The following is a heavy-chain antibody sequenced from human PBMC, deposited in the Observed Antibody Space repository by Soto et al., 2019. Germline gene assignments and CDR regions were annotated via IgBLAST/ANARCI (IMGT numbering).Heavy chain of an antibody. CDR1: GGSISSSSYY. V-gene: IGHV4-39*01. Sequence: QLQLQESGPGLVKPSETLSLTCTVSGGSISSSSYYWGWIRQPPGKGLEWIGSIYYSGSTYYNPSLQSRVTISVDTSKNQFSLKLSSVTAADTAVYYCASAFPYYDILTGYAFDIWGQGTMVTVSS. CDR2: IYYSGST. J-gene: IGHJ3*02. CDR3: ASAFPYYDILTGYAFDI. D-gene: IGHD3-9*01.